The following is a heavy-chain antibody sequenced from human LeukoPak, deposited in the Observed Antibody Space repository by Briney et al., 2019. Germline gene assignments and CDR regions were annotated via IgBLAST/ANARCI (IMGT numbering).Heavy chain of an antibody. CDR3: ARDLEDYQNYGEVGF. Sequence: HPGGSLRLSCAASGFMFSSNWMSWVRLAPGKGLEWVANIKEDGTETYYVDSVKGRFTISRDNAKNSLFLHMSSLRAEDTAVYYCARDLEDYQNYGEVGFWGQGTLVTVSA. CDR2: IKEDGTET. J-gene: IGHJ4*02. CDR1: GFMFSSNW. D-gene: IGHD3-10*01. V-gene: IGHV3-7*01.